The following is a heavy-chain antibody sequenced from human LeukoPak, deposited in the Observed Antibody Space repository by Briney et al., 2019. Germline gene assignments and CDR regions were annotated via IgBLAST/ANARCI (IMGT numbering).Heavy chain of an antibody. J-gene: IGHJ5*02. V-gene: IGHV4-30-4*01. CDR2: IYYSGST. CDR1: GGSISSGDYY. CDR3: AREGGGPRWLDP. D-gene: IGHD6-25*01. Sequence: SETLSLTCTVSGGSISSGDYYWSWIRQPPGKGLEWIGYIYYSGSTYYNPSLKSRVTISVDTSKNQFSLNLSSVTAAGTAVYYCAREGGGPRWLDPWGQGTLVTVSS.